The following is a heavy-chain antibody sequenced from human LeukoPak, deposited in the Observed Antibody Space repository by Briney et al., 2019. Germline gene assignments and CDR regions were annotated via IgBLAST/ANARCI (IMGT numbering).Heavy chain of an antibody. V-gene: IGHV1-8*01. CDR2: MNPNSGNT. D-gene: IGHD6-19*01. CDR3: ARGRGSGHKENWFDP. CDR1: GYAFTTYD. J-gene: IGHJ5*02. Sequence: ASVKLSCKASGYAFTTYDINWVRQATGQGPEWMGWMNPNSGNTGYTQNFQGRVTLTRNTSISTAYMELSSLKSEDTAVYYCARGRGSGHKENWFDPWGQGTLVTVSS.